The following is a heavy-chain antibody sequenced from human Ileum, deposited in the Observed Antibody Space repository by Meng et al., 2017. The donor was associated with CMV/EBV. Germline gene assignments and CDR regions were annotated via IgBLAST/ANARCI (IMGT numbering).Heavy chain of an antibody. CDR2: ISGSSGFI. Sequence: GESLKISCAASGFSFSTYTMDWVRQAPGKGLEWVSSISGSSGFIYYADSVKGRFTISRDNAKNSLYVQMNSLTAEDTAVYYCARDRELPAAIVVMGLYPLDVWGQGTTVTVSS. CDR3: ARDRELPAAIVVMGLYPLDV. CDR1: GFSFSTYT. D-gene: IGHD2-2*01. J-gene: IGHJ6*02. V-gene: IGHV3-21*01.